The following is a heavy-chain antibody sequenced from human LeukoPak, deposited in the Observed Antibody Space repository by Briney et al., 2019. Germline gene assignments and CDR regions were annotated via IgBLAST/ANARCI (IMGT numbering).Heavy chain of an antibody. CDR1: GFTFSSYA. CDR2: ISGSGGST. J-gene: IGHJ3*02. D-gene: IGHD3-22*01. Sequence: PGGSLRLSCAASGFTFSSYAMSWVRQAPGKGLEWVSAISGSGGSTYYADSVKGRFTISRDNAKNSLYLQMNSLRAEDTAVYYCARDANYYDSSGYYSYAFDIWGQGTMVTVSS. V-gene: IGHV3-23*01. CDR3: ARDANYYDSSGYYSYAFDI.